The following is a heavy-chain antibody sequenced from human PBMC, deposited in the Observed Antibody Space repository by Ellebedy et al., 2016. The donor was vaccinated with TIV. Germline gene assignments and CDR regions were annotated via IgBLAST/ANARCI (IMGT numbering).Heavy chain of an antibody. CDR1: GGSISSYY. CDR3: ARESRITMYVAWFDY. Sequence: SETLSLXCTVSGGSISSYYWSWIQQPPGKGLEWIGYIYYSGSTNYNPSLKSRVTISVDTSKNQFSLKLSSVTAADTAVYYCARESRITMYVAWFDYWGQGTLVTVSS. J-gene: IGHJ4*02. CDR2: IYYSGST. V-gene: IGHV4-59*13. D-gene: IGHD3-10*02.